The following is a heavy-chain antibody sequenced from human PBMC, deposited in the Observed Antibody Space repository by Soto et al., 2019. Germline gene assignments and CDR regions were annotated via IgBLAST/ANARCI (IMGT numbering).Heavy chain of an antibody. J-gene: IGHJ6*03. CDR1: GFTFNNYA. CDR2: ISYDGSNK. Sequence: QVYLVESGGGVVQPGRSLRLSCAASGFTFNNYAMHWVRQAPGKGLEWVAVISYDGSNKYYGDSVKGRFTISRDNPKNTLYLEINRLRPEDTAMYYCAKDPRIAVVGPTSVRYYYFYMDVWGKGTTVAVSS. CDR3: AKDPRIAVVGPTSVRYYYFYMDV. D-gene: IGHD6-13*01. V-gene: IGHV3-30*18.